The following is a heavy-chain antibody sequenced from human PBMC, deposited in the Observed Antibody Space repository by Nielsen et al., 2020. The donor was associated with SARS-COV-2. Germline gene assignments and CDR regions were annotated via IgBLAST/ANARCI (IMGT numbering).Heavy chain of an antibody. D-gene: IGHD3-10*01. CDR3: AKALSRFGELLYAFDI. V-gene: IGHV3-23*01. CDR1: GFTFSSYG. J-gene: IGHJ3*02. CDR2: ISGSGGST. Sequence: GESLKISCAASGFTFSSYGMHWVRQAPGKGLEWVSAISGSGGSTYYADSVKGRFTISRDNSKNTLYLQMNSLRAEDTAVYYCAKALSRFGELLYAFDIWGQGTMVTVSS.